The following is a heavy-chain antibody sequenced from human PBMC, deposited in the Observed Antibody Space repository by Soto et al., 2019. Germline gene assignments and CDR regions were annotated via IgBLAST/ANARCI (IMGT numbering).Heavy chain of an antibody. V-gene: IGHV3-23*01. J-gene: IGHJ5*02. CDR3: AKDQYSNSSAPSTFDP. CDR1: GFTFSSYA. CDR2: ISGSGGST. D-gene: IGHD6-6*01. Sequence: PGGSLRLSCAASGFTFSSYAMSWVRQAPGKGLEWVSAISGSGGSTYYADSVKGRFTISRDNSKNTLYLQMNSLRAEDTAVYYCAKDQYSNSSAPSTFDPWGQGTLVTVSS.